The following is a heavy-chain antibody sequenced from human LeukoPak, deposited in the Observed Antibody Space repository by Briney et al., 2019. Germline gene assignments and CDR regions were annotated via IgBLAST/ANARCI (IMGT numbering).Heavy chain of an antibody. V-gene: IGHV3-66*01. CDR2: MYTLGNT. D-gene: IGHD1-26*01. CDR3: AGYGGSYPYYMDD. J-gene: IGHJ6*03. Sequence: GGSLRLSCAASGFTVSTNYMTWIRQAPGKGLEWVSVMYTLGNTNYADSVRGRFTISRDNSKNTLYPQMNSLRAEDTAVYYCAGYGGSYPYYMDDWGKGTTVTISS. CDR1: GFTVSTNY.